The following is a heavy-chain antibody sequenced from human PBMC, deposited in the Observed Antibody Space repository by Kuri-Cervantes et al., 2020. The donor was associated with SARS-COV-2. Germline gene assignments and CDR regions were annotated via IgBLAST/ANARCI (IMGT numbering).Heavy chain of an antibody. V-gene: IGHV4-39*01. J-gene: IGHJ6*02. D-gene: IGHD3-10*01. Sequence: SETLSLTCTVSGGSISSSSYYWGWIRQPPGKGLEWIGSIYYSGSTYYNPSLKSRVTISVDTSKNQFSLKLSSVTAADTAVYYCARQGTGYYGSGSYYYHYYGMDVWGQGTTVTVSS. CDR1: GGSISSSSYY. CDR2: IYYSGST. CDR3: ARQGTGYYGSGSYYYHYYGMDV.